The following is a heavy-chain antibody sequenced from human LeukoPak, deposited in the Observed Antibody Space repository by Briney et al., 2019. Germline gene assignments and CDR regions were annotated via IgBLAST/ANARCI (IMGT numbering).Heavy chain of an antibody. J-gene: IGHJ6*02. D-gene: IGHD4-17*01. V-gene: IGHV3-30*18. CDR3: AKDLYGDNARLAHYGMDV. Sequence: GGSLRLSCAASGITFKIYGMHWVRQAPGKGLEWVAVISYDGSNRNFADSVKGRFTISRDNSKNTVYLQMNSLRAGDTAICYCAKDLYGDNARLAHYGMDVWGQGTTVTVSS. CDR1: GITFKIYG. CDR2: ISYDGSNR.